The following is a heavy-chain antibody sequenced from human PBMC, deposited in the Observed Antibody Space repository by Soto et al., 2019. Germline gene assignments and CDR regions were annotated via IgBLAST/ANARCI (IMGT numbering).Heavy chain of an antibody. CDR3: ARGTYYYET. J-gene: IGHJ4*02. Sequence: EMQLVDSGGGLVQPGDSLRLSCVASGFSFSNYWMAWVRQAPGKGLEWVANIKEDGSQYTYVASVKGRFTISRDNAEHSLSLHIISLRAEDTAVCDCARGTYYYETWGQGTLVTVSS. CDR1: GFSFSNYW. CDR2: IKEDGSQY. V-gene: IGHV3-7*04. D-gene: IGHD3-22*01.